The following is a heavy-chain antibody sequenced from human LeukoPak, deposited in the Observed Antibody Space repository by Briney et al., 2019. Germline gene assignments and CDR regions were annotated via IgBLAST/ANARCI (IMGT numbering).Heavy chain of an antibody. CDR3: ARGLLRYFDWLSQNWFDP. Sequence: ASVKVSCKASGGTFSSYAISWVRQAPGQGLEWMGGIIPIFGTANYAQKFQGRVTITADESTSTAYMELSSLRSEDTAVYYCARGLLRYFDWLSQNWFDPWGQGTLVTVSS. CDR1: GGTFSSYA. V-gene: IGHV1-69*13. D-gene: IGHD3-9*01. CDR2: IIPIFGTA. J-gene: IGHJ5*02.